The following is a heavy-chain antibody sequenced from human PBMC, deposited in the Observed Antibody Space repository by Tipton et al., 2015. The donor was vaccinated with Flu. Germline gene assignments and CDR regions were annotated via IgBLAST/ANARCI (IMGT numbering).Heavy chain of an antibody. Sequence: TLSLTCTVSVVSISRSSYYWGWIRQPPGKGLEWIGSIYYSGSTYYNPSLKSRVTISVDTSRDHFSLKLSSVTAADTAVYYCARHGPQGGDPNWFDPWGQGTLFTVSS. V-gene: IGHV4-39*01. J-gene: IGHJ5*02. CDR1: VVSISRSSYY. D-gene: IGHD2-21*02. CDR3: ARHGPQGGDPNWFDP. CDR2: IYYSGST.